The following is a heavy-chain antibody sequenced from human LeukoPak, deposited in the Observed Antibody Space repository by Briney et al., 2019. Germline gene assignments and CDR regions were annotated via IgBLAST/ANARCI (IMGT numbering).Heavy chain of an antibody. D-gene: IGHD6-13*01. CDR1: GFTFSSYA. CDR3: ARPSGYLSIAAAVNY. CDR2: ISYDGSNK. V-gene: IGHV3-30*04. J-gene: IGHJ4*02. Sequence: GGSLRLSCAASGFTFSSYAMHWVRQAPGKGLEGVAVISYDGSNKYYADSVKVRFTISRDNSKNTLYLQMNSLRAEDTAVYYCARPSGYLSIAAAVNYWGQGTLVTVSS.